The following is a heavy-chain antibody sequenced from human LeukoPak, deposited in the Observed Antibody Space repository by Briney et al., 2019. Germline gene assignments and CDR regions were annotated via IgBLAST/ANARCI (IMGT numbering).Heavy chain of an antibody. D-gene: IGHD5-18*01. CDR3: ARRATTERGHSYGLDY. CDR2: ISSSSSYI. J-gene: IGHJ4*02. Sequence: PGGSLRLSCAASGFTFSTYTINWVRQAPGKGLEWVSSISSSSSYIYYADSVKGRFTISRDNAKNSLYLQMNSLRAEDTAVYYCARRATTERGHSYGLDYWGQGTLVTVSS. V-gene: IGHV3-21*01. CDR1: GFTFSTYT.